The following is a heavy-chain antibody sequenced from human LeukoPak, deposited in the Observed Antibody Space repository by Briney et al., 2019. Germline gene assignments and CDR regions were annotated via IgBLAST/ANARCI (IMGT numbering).Heavy chain of an antibody. CDR2: INHSGST. J-gene: IGHJ4*02. CDR1: GGPFSGYY. Sequence: SETLSLTCAVYGGPFSGYYWSWIRQPPGKGLEWIGEINHSGSTNYNPSLKSRVTISVDTSKNQFSLKLSSVTAADTAVYYCARGRGSSGYYRIFDYWGQGTLVTVSS. V-gene: IGHV4-34*01. CDR3: ARGRGSSGYYRIFDY. D-gene: IGHD3-22*01.